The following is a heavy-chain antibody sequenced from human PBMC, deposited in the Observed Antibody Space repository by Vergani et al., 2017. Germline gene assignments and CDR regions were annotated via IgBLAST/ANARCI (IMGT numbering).Heavy chain of an antibody. CDR1: GFTFSSYS. CDR3: AQGNFDWLLQGIDY. Sequence: EVQLVESGGGLVQPGGSLRLSCAASGFTFSSYSMNWVRQAPGKGLEWVSYISSSSSTIYYADSVKGRFTISRDNAKNSRYLQMNSLRAEDTAVYYCAQGNFDWLLQGIDYWGQGTLVTVSS. CDR2: ISSSSSTI. J-gene: IGHJ4*02. V-gene: IGHV3-48*04. D-gene: IGHD3-9*01.